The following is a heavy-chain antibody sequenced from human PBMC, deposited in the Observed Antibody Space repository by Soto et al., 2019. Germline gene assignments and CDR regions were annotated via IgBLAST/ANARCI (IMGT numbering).Heavy chain of an antibody. Sequence: QVQLVQSGAEVKKPGSSVKVSCKASGGTFSSYAISWVRQATGQGLEWMGGIIPIFGTANYAQKFQGRVTITADKSTSTGYMELSSLRSEDTAVYYCALQGRVLWFGEVDYWGQGTLVTVSS. CDR3: ALQGRVLWFGEVDY. CDR2: IIPIFGTA. V-gene: IGHV1-69*06. J-gene: IGHJ4*02. CDR1: GGTFSSYA. D-gene: IGHD3-10*01.